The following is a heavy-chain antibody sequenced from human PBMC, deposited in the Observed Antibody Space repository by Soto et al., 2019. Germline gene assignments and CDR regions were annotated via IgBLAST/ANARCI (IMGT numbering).Heavy chain of an antibody. CDR3: ARDQGVYYGDYSLDY. J-gene: IGHJ4*02. D-gene: IGHD4-17*01. CDR1: GYTFTSYY. Sequence: QVQLVQSGAEVKKPGASVKVSCKASGYTFTSYYMHWVRQAPGQGLEWMGIINPSGGSTSYAQKSQGRVTMTRDTSTSTVYMELSSLRSEDTAVYYCARDQGVYYGDYSLDYWGQGTLVTVSS. V-gene: IGHV1-46*03. CDR2: INPSGGST.